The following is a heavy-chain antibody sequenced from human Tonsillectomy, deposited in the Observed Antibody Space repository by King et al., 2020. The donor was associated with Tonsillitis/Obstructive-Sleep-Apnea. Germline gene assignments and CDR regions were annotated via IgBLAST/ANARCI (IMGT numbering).Heavy chain of an antibody. CDR1: GFTVSSNY. Sequence: VQLVESGGGLIQPGGSLRLSCAASGFTVSSNYMSWVRQAPGKGLEWVSVIYSGGSTYYADSVKGRFTISRTNSKNTLFLQMNSLRAEDTAVYYCARGGSGRPPRWFDPWGQRTLVTVSS. D-gene: IGHD6-19*01. J-gene: IGHJ5*02. V-gene: IGHV3-53*01. CDR2: IYSGGST. CDR3: ARGGSGRPPRWFDP.